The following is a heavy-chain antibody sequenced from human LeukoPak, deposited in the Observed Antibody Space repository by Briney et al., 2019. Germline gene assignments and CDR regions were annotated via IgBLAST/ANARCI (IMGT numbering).Heavy chain of an antibody. CDR1: GFTFSNFA. D-gene: IGHD1-26*01. CDR3: ASSGSYRFDY. Sequence: PGGSLRLSCAASGFTFSNFAMHWVRQAPGKGLEWVAVISYDGDNEYYADSVKGQFTISRDNAKNSLYLQMNSLRDEDTAVYYCASSGSYRFDYWGQGTLVTVSS. CDR2: ISYDGDNE. V-gene: IGHV3-30-3*01. J-gene: IGHJ4*02.